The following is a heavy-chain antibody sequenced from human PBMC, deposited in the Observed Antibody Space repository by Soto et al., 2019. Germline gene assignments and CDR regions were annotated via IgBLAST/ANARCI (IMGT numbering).Heavy chain of an antibody. CDR1: GYTFTGYY. CDR3: AMLGGERGYCSGGSCPFDY. D-gene: IGHD2-15*01. V-gene: IGHV1-2*04. J-gene: IGHJ4*02. Sequence: QVQLVQSGAEVKKPGASVKVSCKASGYTFTGYYMHWVRQAPGPGLEWMGWINPNSGGTNYAQKFQGWVTMTRDTSISTAYMELSRLRSDDTAVYYCAMLGGERGYCSGGSCPFDYWGQGTLVTVSS. CDR2: INPNSGGT.